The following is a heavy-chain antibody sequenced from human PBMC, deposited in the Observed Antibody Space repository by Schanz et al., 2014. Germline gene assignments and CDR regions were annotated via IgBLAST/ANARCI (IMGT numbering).Heavy chain of an antibody. CDR2: ISYNGSNT. V-gene: IGHV3-30-3*01. Sequence: QVQLVESGGGVVQPGRSLRLSCAAYGFTLSSYAMHWVRQAPGKGLEWVAVISYNGSNTYYADSVKGRFTMSRDNSKNTLYLQMSTLRAEDTAVYYCARANYRRKINFDYWGRGTLVTVSS. CDR3: ARANYRRKINFDY. J-gene: IGHJ4*02. CDR1: GFTLSSYA. D-gene: IGHD3-10*01.